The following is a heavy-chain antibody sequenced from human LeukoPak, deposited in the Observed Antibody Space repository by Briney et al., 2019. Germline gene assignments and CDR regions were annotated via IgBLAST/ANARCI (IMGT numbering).Heavy chain of an antibody. CDR1: GGSISSYY. CDR2: IYYSGST. V-gene: IGHV4-59*12. CDR3: ARGFLGDYFGSGSYYVFDY. D-gene: IGHD3-10*01. J-gene: IGHJ4*02. Sequence: SETLSLTCTVSGGSISSYYWSWIRQPPGKGLERIGYIYYSGSTNSNPSLKSRVTISVDTSKNQFSLKLSSVTAADTAVYYCARGFLGDYFGSGSYYVFDYWGQGTLVTVSS.